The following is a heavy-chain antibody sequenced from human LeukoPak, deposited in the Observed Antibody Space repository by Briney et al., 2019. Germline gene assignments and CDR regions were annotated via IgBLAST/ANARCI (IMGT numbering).Heavy chain of an antibody. J-gene: IGHJ6*02. D-gene: IGHD2-2*01. CDR2: IIPIFGTA. V-gene: IGHV1-69*01. CDR1: GGTFSSYA. Sequence: ASVKVSCKASGGTFSSYAISWVRQAPGQGLEWMGGIIPIFGTANYAQKFQGRVTITADESTSTAYMELSSLKSEDTAVYYCARDSDIVVVPATLDVWGQGTTVTVSS. CDR3: ARDSDIVVVPATLDV.